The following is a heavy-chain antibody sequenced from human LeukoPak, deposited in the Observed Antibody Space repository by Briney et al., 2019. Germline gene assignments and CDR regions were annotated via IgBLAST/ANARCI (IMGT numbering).Heavy chain of an antibody. CDR3: ARGNVVRGVISELPNAFDI. V-gene: IGHV1-2*02. CDR2: INPNSGGT. D-gene: IGHD3-10*01. J-gene: IGHJ3*02. CDR1: GYTFTGYY. Sequence: ASVKVSCKASGYTFTGYYMHWVRQAPGQGLEWMGWINPNSGGTNYAQKFQGRVTMTRDTSISTAYMELSRLRSDDTAVYYCARGNVVRGVISELPNAFDIWGQGTMVTVSS.